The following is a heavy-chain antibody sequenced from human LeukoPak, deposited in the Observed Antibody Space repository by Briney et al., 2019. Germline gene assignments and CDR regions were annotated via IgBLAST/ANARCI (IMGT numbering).Heavy chain of an antibody. CDR1: GGSISSYY. CDR2: IYYSGST. D-gene: IGHD6-6*01. Sequence: SDTLSLTCTVSGGSISSYYWSWIRQPPGKGLEGIGYIYYSGSTNYNPSLKSRVTISVDTSKNQFSLKLSSVTAADTAVYYCARLGSSSGYYYYYMDVWGKGATVTVSS. V-gene: IGHV4-59*08. CDR3: ARLGSSSGYYYYYMDV. J-gene: IGHJ6*03.